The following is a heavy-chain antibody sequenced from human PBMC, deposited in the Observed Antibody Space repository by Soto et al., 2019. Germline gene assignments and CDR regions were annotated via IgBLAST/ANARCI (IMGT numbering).Heavy chain of an antibody. CDR1: GGTFSSYA. Sequence: SVKVSCKASGGTFSSYAISWVRQAPGQGLEWMGGIIPIFGTANYAQKFQGRVTITADESTSTAYMELSSLRSEDTAVYYCARELELNNWFDPWGQGTLVTVSS. CDR2: IIPIFGTA. D-gene: IGHD1-7*01. J-gene: IGHJ5*02. CDR3: ARELELNNWFDP. V-gene: IGHV1-69*13.